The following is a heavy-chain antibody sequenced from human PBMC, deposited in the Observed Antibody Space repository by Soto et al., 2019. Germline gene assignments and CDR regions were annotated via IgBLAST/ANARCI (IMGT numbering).Heavy chain of an antibody. CDR3: ARDFEWSFDY. D-gene: IGHD3-3*01. V-gene: IGHV1-46*01. Sequence: ASVKVSCKTSGYIFTRNKMHWVRQAPGQGLEWMGIISPSGGPPTYAQKFQDRVTMTWDTSTTTAYMDLSSLRSEDTAVYFCARDFEWSFDYWGQGTLVTVSS. J-gene: IGHJ4*02. CDR2: ISPSGGPP. CDR1: GYIFTRNK.